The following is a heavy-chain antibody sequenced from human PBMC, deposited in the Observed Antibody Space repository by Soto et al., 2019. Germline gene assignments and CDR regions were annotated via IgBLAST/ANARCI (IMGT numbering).Heavy chain of an antibody. Sequence: QVQLQESGPGLVKPSETLSLTCTVSGGSISSYYWSWIRQPPGKGLEWIGYIYYSGSTNYNPSLTSRVTISVDTSKNQFSLKLSSVPAADTAVYYCARAKAPLYSSSWYWFDPWGQGTLVTVSS. CDR3: ARAKAPLYSSSWYWFDP. CDR1: GGSISSYY. J-gene: IGHJ5*02. D-gene: IGHD6-13*01. V-gene: IGHV4-59*08. CDR2: IYYSGST.